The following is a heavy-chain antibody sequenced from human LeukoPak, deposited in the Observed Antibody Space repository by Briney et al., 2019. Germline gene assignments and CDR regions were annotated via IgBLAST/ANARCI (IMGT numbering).Heavy chain of an antibody. CDR2: INPSGGST. D-gene: IGHD1-26*01. V-gene: IGHV1-46*01. CDR1: GYTFTSYY. Sequence: GASVNVSCKASGYTFTSYYMHWVRQAPGQGLEWMGIINPSGGSTSYAQKFQGRVTMTRDTSTSTVYMELSSLRSEDTAVYYCARDVGATKVGTGGYFDYWGQGTLVTVSS. CDR3: ARDVGATKVGTGGYFDY. J-gene: IGHJ4*02.